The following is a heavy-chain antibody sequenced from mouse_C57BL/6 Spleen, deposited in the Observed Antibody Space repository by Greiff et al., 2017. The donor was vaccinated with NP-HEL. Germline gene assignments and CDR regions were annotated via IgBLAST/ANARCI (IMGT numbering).Heavy chain of an antibody. V-gene: IGHV1-66*01. J-gene: IGHJ4*01. CDR3: ARLVATRYYAMDY. D-gene: IGHD1-1*01. CDR1: GYSFTSYY. Sequence: QVQLQQSGPELVKPGASVKISCKASGYSFTSYYIHWVKQRPGQGLEWIGWIYPGSGNTKYNEKFKGKATLTADTSSSTAYMQRSSLTSEDSAVYYCARLVATRYYAMDYWGQGTSVTVSS. CDR2: IYPGSGNT.